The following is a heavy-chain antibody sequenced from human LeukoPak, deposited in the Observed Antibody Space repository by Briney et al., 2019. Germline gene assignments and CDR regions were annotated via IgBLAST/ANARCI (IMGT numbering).Heavy chain of an antibody. CDR1: GYSFTSYY. V-gene: IGHV1-46*01. D-gene: IGHD4-17*01. Sequence: ASVKVSCKASGYSFTSYYLHWVRQAPGQGLEWMGIINPSGGSTSYAQKFQGRVTMTRDMSTSTVYMELSNLRSEDTAVYYCARNYGDLDYWGQGTLVTVSS. CDR2: INPSGGST. CDR3: ARNYGDLDY. J-gene: IGHJ4*02.